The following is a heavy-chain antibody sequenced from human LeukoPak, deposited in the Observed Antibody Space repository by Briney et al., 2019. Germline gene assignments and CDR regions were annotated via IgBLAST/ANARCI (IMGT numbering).Heavy chain of an antibody. J-gene: IGHJ4*02. CDR2: IYYSGST. V-gene: IGHV4-59*01. CDR3: ARGTTVTTYPFDY. D-gene: IGHD4-17*01. Sequence: PSETLSLTCTVSGGSISSYHWSWIRQPPGKGLEWIGYIYYSGSTNYNPSLKSRVTISVDTSKNQFSLKLSSVTAADTAVYYCARGTTVTTYPFDYWGQGTLVTVSS. CDR1: GGSISSYH.